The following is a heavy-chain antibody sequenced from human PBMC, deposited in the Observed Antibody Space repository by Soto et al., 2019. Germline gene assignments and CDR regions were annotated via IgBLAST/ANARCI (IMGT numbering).Heavy chain of an antibody. D-gene: IGHD2-21*02. J-gene: IGHJ4*02. CDR2: IYYSGST. CDR1: GGSISSRSYY. CDR3: ARQRTAVVTQAYFDV. V-gene: IGHV4-39*01. Sequence: SGAPALTCTVTGGSISSRSYYWCFVRQPPGKGLEWIGSIYYSGSTYNNPSLRSRVSMSIDTSKDHFSLKLKSGTAADTALYFCARQRTAVVTQAYFDVWGPGSLVTVSS.